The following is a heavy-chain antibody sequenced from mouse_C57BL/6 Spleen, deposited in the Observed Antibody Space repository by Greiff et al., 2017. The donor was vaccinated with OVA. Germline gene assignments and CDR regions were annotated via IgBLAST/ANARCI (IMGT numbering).Heavy chain of an antibody. CDR3: ARPLITTVVAGRAMDY. Sequence: VQLQQSGPELVKPGASVKISCKASGYAFSSSWMNWVKQRPGKGLEWIGRIYPGDGDTNYNGKFKGKATLTADTSSSTAYMQLSSLTSEDSAVYVFARPLITTVVAGRAMDYWGQGTSVTVSS. CDR2: IYPGDGDT. J-gene: IGHJ4*01. D-gene: IGHD1-1*01. CDR1: GYAFSSSW. V-gene: IGHV1-82*01.